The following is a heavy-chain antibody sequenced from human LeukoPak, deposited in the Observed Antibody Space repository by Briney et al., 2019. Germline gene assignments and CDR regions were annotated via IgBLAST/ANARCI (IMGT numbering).Heavy chain of an antibody. CDR3: ARVPAAILSYYYYYTDV. V-gene: IGHV3-33*01. D-gene: IGHD2-2*02. J-gene: IGHJ6*03. CDR1: GFTFSSYG. CDR2: IWYDGSNK. Sequence: GGSLRLSCAASGFTFSSYGMHWVRQAPGKGLEWVAVIWYDGSNKYYADSVKGRFTISRDNSKNTLYLQMNSLRAEDTAVYYCARVPAAILSYYYYYTDVWGKGTTVTVSS.